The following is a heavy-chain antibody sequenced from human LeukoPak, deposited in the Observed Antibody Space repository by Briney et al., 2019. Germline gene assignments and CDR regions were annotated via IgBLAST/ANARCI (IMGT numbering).Heavy chain of an antibody. J-gene: IGHJ4*02. CDR3: ARARALWFGELFYYFDY. CDR2: ISAYNGNT. D-gene: IGHD3-10*01. Sequence: GASVKVSCKASGYTFTSYGISWVRQAPGQGLERMGWISAYNGNTNYAQKLQGRVTMTTDTSTSTAYMELRSLRSDDTAVYYCARARALWFGELFYYFDYWGQGTLVTVSS. CDR1: GYTFTSYG. V-gene: IGHV1-18*01.